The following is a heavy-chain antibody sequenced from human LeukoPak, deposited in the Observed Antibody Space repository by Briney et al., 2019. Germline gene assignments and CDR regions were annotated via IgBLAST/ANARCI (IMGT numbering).Heavy chain of an antibody. Sequence: QPGGSLRLSCAASGFSFTNYAMSWVRQAPARGPEWLSSMKGGGETFYADSVKGRFTLSRDDSRNTVYLQLNNLRVENTAIYYCARGSWISNPGAGCWGQGTQVTVSS. CDR1: GFSFTNYA. D-gene: IGHD1-14*01. CDR3: ARGSWISNPGAGC. J-gene: IGHJ4*02. V-gene: IGHV3-23*01. CDR2: MKGGGET.